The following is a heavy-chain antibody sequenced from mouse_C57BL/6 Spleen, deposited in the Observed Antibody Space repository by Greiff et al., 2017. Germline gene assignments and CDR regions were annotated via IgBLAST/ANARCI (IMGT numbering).Heavy chain of an antibody. V-gene: IGHV5-17*01. CDR1: GFTFSDYG. J-gene: IGHJ2*01. Sequence: DVKLVESGGGLVKPGGSLTLSCAASGFTFSDYGMHWVRQAPEKGLEWVAYISSGSSTIYYADTVKGRFTISRDNAKNTLFLQMTSLGSEDTAMYDCATCSNYFDYWGQGTTLTVSS. CDR2: ISSGSSTI. CDR3: ATCSNYFDY. D-gene: IGHD1-1*01.